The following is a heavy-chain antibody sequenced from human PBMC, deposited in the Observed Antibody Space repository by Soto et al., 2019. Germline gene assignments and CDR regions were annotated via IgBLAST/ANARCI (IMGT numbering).Heavy chain of an antibody. CDR1: GGTFRNHV. J-gene: IGHJ4*02. D-gene: IGHD3-10*01. V-gene: IGHV1-69*13. Sequence: SVKVSCKASGGTFRNHVFNWVRQAPGQGLEWMGGIIPIICTPNYAQKFQGRVTITADASTNTVYLDVSSLRSQYTAVYYCARDLEFRDGNISHLDYWGQGTLVTVSS. CDR2: IIPIICTP. CDR3: ARDLEFRDGNISHLDY.